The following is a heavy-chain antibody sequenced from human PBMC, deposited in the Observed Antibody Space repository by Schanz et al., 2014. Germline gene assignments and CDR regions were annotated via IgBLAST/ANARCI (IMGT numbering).Heavy chain of an antibody. CDR2: IYYSGTT. J-gene: IGHJ3*01. V-gene: IGHV4-59*01. CDR1: GGSISGYY. D-gene: IGHD3-10*01. CDR3: ARDPWVGEKDAFDF. Sequence: QVQLQESGPGLVKPSETLSLTCAVSGGSISGYYWSWIRQSPGKGLEWIGSIYYSGTTNYSPSLNSRVTISLDMSKKSFSLNLSSVTTADAAVYYCARDPWVGEKDAFDFWGQGTMVIVSS.